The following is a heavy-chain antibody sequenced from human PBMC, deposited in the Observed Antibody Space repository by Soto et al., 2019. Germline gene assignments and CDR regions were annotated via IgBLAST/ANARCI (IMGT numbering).Heavy chain of an antibody. CDR3: TSGPAGDIVVVPAAIDWFDP. CDR2: IRSKANSYAT. Sequence: WGSLRLSCAASGFTFSGSAMHWVRQASGKGLEWVGRIRSKANSYATAYAASVKGRFTISRDDSKNTAYLQMNSLKTEDTAVYYCTSGPAGDIVVVPAAIDWFDPWGQGTLVTVSS. V-gene: IGHV3-73*01. J-gene: IGHJ5*02. D-gene: IGHD2-2*01. CDR1: GFTFSGSA.